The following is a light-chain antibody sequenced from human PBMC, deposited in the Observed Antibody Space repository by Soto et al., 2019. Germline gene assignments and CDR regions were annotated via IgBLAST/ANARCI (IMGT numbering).Light chain of an antibody. J-gene: IGLJ3*02. CDR1: NIGDKS. Sequence: YELTQPTSVSVAPGKTATITCGGDNIGDKSVHWYQQRPGQAPVLVIYYDSDRPSGIPERLSGSNSGKTATLTISRVEAGDEADYYCQLWDSDSDHWVFGGGTKLTVL. V-gene: IGLV3-21*04. CDR2: YDS. CDR3: QLWDSDSDHWV.